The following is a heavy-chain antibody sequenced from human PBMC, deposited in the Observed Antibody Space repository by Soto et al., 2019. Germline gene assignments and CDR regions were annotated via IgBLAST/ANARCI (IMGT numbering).Heavy chain of an antibody. CDR1: GFIISSYG. CDR2: ITYDGSNK. D-gene: IGHD1-26*01. J-gene: IGHJ6*02. CDR3: AKDLIVGATSYYYGMDV. V-gene: IGHV3-30*18. Sequence: GGSLRLSCAASGFIISSYGMHWVHQAPGKGLEWVAVITYDGSNKYYADSVKGRFSISRDNSRNRLYLQMYSLRPEDTAVYYCAKDLIVGATSYYYGMDVWGQGTTVTVS.